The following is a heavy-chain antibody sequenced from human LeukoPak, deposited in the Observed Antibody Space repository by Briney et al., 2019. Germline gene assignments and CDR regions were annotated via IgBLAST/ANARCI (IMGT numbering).Heavy chain of an antibody. J-gene: IGHJ4*02. D-gene: IGHD1-26*01. Sequence: SETLSLTCTGSSGSISYINYYRRATRQPPGKWLGCIGSIYYSGSTYYNLSLKSRVTISVDTSKNQFSLKLSSVTAADTAVYYCARSATGATDSFDYWGQGTLVTVSS. V-gene: IGHV4-39*01. CDR1: SGSISYINYY. CDR2: IYYSGST. CDR3: ARSATGATDSFDY.